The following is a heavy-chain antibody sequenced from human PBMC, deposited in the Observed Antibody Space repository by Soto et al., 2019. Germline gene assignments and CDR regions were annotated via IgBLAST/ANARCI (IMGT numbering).Heavy chain of an antibody. V-gene: IGHV3-30-3*01. CDR1: GFTFSSYA. J-gene: IGHJ4*02. Sequence: GGSLRLSCAASGFTFSSYAMHWVRQAPGKGLEWVAVISYDGSNKYYADSVKGRFTISRDNSKNTLYLQMNSLRAEDTAVYYCATAFPAAYYYDTDYYFDYWGQGTLVTVSS. CDR3: ATAFPAAYYYDTDYYFDY. CDR2: ISYDGSNK. D-gene: IGHD3-22*01.